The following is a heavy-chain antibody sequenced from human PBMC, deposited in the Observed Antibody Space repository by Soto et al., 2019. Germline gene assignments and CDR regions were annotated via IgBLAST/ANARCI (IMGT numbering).Heavy chain of an antibody. Sequence: ASVKVSCKASGGTFSSYAISWVRQAPGQGLEWMGGIIPIFGTANYAQKFQGRVTITADESTSTAYMELSSLRSEDTAVYYCASHPTVTTTYFEWFDPWGQGTLVTVSS. CDR3: ASHPTVTTTYFEWFDP. CDR2: IIPIFGTA. D-gene: IGHD4-4*01. V-gene: IGHV1-69*13. J-gene: IGHJ5*02. CDR1: GGTFSSYA.